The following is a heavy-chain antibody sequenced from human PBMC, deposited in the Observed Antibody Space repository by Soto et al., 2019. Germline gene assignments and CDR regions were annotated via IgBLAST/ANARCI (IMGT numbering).Heavy chain of an antibody. V-gene: IGHV3-23*01. CDR3: AKDRGPNWFDP. J-gene: IGHJ5*02. CDR2: ISGSGGST. Sequence: PAPGKGLEWVSAISGSGGSTYYAASVKGRFTISRDNSKNTLYLQMNSLRAEDTAVYYCAKDRGPNWFDPWGQGTLVTVSS.